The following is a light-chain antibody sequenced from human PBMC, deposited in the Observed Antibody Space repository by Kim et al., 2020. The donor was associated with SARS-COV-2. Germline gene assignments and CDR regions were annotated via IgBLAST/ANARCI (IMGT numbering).Light chain of an antibody. CDR2: PAS. V-gene: IGKV1-27*01. CDR1: QGISNY. CDR3: QNYSTAPWT. J-gene: IGKJ1*01. Sequence: ASVGDRVTITCRASQGISNYLVWYQQKPGKVPKVLIYPASTLQSGVPSRFSGSGSGTEFTLTISSLQPEDAATYYCQNYSTAPWTFGQGTKVDIK.